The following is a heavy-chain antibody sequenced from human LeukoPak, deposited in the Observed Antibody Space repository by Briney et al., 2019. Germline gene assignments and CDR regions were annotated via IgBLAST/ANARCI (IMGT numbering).Heavy chain of an antibody. D-gene: IGHD3-22*01. J-gene: IGHJ6*03. CDR1: GGSISSSSYY. CDR3: ARLIRYYYDSSGQRNSGYYYMDV. Sequence: PSETLSLTCTVSGGSISSSSYYWGWIRQPPGKGLEWIGSLYYSGSTYYNPSLKSRVTISVDTSKNQFSLKLSSVTAADTAVYYCARLIRYYYDSSGQRNSGYYYMDVWGKGTTVTVSS. CDR2: LYYSGST. V-gene: IGHV4-39*07.